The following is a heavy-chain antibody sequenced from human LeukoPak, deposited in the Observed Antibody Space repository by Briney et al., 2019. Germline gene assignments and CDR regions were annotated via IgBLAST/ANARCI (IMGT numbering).Heavy chain of an antibody. J-gene: IGHJ6*03. D-gene: IGHD6-13*01. V-gene: IGHV5-51*01. CDR1: GYSFTSYW. CDR3: ARRAQQQLDYYYMDV. Sequence: GEPLKISCKGSGYSFTSYWIGWVRQLPGKGLEWMGIIYPGDSDTRYSPSFQGQVTISADKSISTAYLQWSSLKASDTAMYYCARRAQQQLDYYYMDVWGKGTTVTVSS. CDR2: IYPGDSDT.